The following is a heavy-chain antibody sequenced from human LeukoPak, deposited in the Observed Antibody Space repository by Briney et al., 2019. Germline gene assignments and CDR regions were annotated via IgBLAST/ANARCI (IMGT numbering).Heavy chain of an antibody. J-gene: IGHJ4*02. CDR1: GVSFSGYY. D-gene: IGHD2-15*01. V-gene: IGHV4-34*01. Sequence: SETLSLTCVVYGVSFSGYYWSWIRQPPGKGLEWIGEISHSGSTNYNPSLKSRVTISVDTSKNQFSLNLSSVSAADTAVYYCARDGTYCSGGNCYSMFDYWGQGTLVTVSS. CDR3: ARDGTYCSGGNCYSMFDY. CDR2: ISHSGST.